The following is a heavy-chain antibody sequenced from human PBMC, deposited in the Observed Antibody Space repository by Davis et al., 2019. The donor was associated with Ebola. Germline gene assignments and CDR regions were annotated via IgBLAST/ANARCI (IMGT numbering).Heavy chain of an antibody. V-gene: IGHV6-1*01. CDR2: TYYRSKWYN. Sequence: HSHTLSLPRAISGHSLPRNSAAWTSIRQSPSRGLEWLGRTYYRSKWYNDYAVSVKSRITINPDTSKYQYSLQLNSVTRKDTAVYYCARAHRYSGFEYYYGMDVWGQGTTVTVSS. CDR3: ARAHRYSGFEYYYGMDV. D-gene: IGHD5-12*01. J-gene: IGHJ6*02. CDR1: GHSLPRNSAA.